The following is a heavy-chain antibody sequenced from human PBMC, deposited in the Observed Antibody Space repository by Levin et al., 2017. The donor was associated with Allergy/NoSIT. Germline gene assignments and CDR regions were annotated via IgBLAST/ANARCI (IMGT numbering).Heavy chain of an antibody. CDR3: ARAIKGILTGYYTGPYDY. D-gene: IGHD3-9*01. J-gene: IGHJ4*02. V-gene: IGHV3-30-3*01. Sequence: GESLKISCAASGFTFSSYAMHWVRQAPGKGLEWVAVISYDGSNKYYADSVKGRFTISRDNSKNTLYLQMNSLRAEDTAVYYCARAIKGILTGYYTGPYDYWGQGTLVTVSS. CDR1: GFTFSSYA. CDR2: ISYDGSNK.